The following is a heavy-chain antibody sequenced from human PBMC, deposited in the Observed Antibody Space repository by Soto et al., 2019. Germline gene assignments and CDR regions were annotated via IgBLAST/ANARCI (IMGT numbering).Heavy chain of an antibody. V-gene: IGHV1-3*01. J-gene: IGHJ5*02. CDR2: INAGNGNT. D-gene: IGHD3-3*01. CDR1: GYTFTSYA. Sequence: QVQLVQSGAEVKKPGASVKVSCKASGYTFTSYAMHWVRQAPGQRLEWMGWINAGNGNTKYSQKFQGRVTITRDTSASTAYMELRSLRSEDTAVYYCARDPLVTIFGVVISGWFDPWGQGTLVTVSS. CDR3: ARDPLVTIFGVVISGWFDP.